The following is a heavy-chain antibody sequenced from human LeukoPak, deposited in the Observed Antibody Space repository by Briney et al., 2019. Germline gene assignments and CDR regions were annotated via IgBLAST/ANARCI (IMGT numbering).Heavy chain of an antibody. CDR3: ARGGLFRYGGTSGDY. CDR2: INQHGSES. CDR1: GFTFSTYW. D-gene: IGHD4/OR15-4a*01. V-gene: IGHV3-7*01. Sequence: GGSLSLSCEASGFTFSTYWMTWVRQAPGKGLEWVANINQHGSESYYVDSVKGRFIISRDNAKNSLYLHMSSLRGDDMAVYYCARGGLFRYGGTSGDYWGQGTLVTVSS. J-gene: IGHJ4*02.